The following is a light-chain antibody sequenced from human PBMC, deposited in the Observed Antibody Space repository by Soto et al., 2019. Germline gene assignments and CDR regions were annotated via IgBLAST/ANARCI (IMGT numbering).Light chain of an antibody. V-gene: IGLV2-11*01. CDR1: SSDGGGYNS. Sequence: QSVLTQPRSVSGSPGQSVTISCTGTSSDGGGYNSVSRYQQLPGKAPKLMIYDVSKRPSGVPGRFSASRSGNTASLTLSGLQAEDEADYYCCSYAGSYTYVFGAGTKLTV. J-gene: IGLJ1*01. CDR3: CSYAGSYTYV. CDR2: DVS.